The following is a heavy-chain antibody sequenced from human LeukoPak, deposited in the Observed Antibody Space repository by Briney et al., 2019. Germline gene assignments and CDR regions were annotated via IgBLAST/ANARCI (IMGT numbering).Heavy chain of an antibody. CDR3: ARTPRDIVVVVAAKRRLRYFDY. CDR1: GGSFSGYY. D-gene: IGHD2-15*01. Sequence: SETLSLTCAVYGGSFSGYYWSWIRQPPGKGLEWIGEINHSGSTNYNPSLKSRVTISVDTSKNQFSLKLSSVTAADTAVYYCARTPRDIVVVVAAKRRLRYFDYWGQGTLVTVSS. CDR2: INHSGST. J-gene: IGHJ4*02. V-gene: IGHV4-34*01.